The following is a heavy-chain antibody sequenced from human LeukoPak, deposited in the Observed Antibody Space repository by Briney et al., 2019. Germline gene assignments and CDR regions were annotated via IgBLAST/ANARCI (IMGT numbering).Heavy chain of an antibody. V-gene: IGHV1-46*01. D-gene: IGHD3-3*01. Sequence: ASVKVSCKASGYTFTSYYMHWVRQAPGQGLEWMGIINPSGGSTSYAQKFQGRVTMTRDTSTSTVYMELSSLRSEDTAVYYCARGTIRFLEWLPYDAFDIWGQGTMVTVS. CDR3: ARGTIRFLEWLPYDAFDI. J-gene: IGHJ3*02. CDR1: GYTFTSYY. CDR2: INPSGGST.